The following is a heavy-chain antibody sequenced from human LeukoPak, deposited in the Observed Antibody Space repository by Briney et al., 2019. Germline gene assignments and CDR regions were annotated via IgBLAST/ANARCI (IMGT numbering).Heavy chain of an antibody. D-gene: IGHD6-19*01. Sequence: GGSLRLSCTGSGFIFSLYSINWVRQAPGKGLEWVSTIGINDAELVRGRFTVSRDNAKSSVYLEINSLRDEDTAIYYCARDREISGRDPWSGFDYWGQGTLVTVAS. CDR3: ARDREISGRDPWSGFDY. V-gene: IGHV3-21*06. CDR1: GFIFSLYS. J-gene: IGHJ4*02. CDR2: IGI.